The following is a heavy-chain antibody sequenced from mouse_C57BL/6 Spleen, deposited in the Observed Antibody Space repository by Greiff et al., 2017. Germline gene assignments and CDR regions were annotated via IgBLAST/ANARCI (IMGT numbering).Heavy chain of an antibody. CDR3: ARAFYGNYLAWFAY. D-gene: IGHD2-10*01. CDR2: IWWDDDK. J-gene: IGHJ3*01. Sequence: QVTLKVSGPGILQPSQTLSLTCSFSGFSLSTFGMGIGWIRQPSGKGLEWLAHIWWDDDKYYNPALKSRLTISKDTSKNQVFLKIANVDTADTATYYCARAFYGNYLAWFAYWGQGTLVTVSA. V-gene: IGHV8-8*01. CDR1: GFSLSTFGMG.